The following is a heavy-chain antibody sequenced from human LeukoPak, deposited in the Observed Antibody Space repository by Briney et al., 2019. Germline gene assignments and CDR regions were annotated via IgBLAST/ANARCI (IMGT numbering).Heavy chain of an antibody. CDR3: ARDRTTPRIQFDY. CDR2: ISFDGTNE. Sequence: PGGSLRLSCAASGFTFTSYAMHWVRQAPGKGLEWVALISFDGTNEYYADSVKGRFTISRDNSKNTLYLQMNSLRAEDTAVYYCARDRTTPRIQFDYWGQGTLVTVSS. V-gene: IGHV3-30*04. D-gene: IGHD4-11*01. J-gene: IGHJ4*02. CDR1: GFTFTSYA.